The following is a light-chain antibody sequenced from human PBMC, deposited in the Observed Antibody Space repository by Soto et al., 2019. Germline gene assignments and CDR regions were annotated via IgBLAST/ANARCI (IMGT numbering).Light chain of an antibody. J-gene: IGKJ1*01. V-gene: IGKV3D-7*01. CDR2: GAS. CDR3: QQDYNLPRT. Sequence: PGERVTLSCRASQSVSSSYLTWYQQKPGQAPRLLIYGASTRATSIPARFSGSGSGTDFTLTVSSLQPEDFAIYYCQQDYNLPRTFGQGTKVE. CDR1: QSVSSSY.